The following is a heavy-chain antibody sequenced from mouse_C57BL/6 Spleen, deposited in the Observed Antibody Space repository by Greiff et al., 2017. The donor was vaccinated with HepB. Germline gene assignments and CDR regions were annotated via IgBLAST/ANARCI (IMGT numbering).Heavy chain of an antibody. V-gene: IGHV2-2*01. CDR2: IWSGGST. Sequence: VQGVESGPGLVQPSQSLSITCTVSGFSLTSYGVHWVRQSPGKGLEWLGVIWSGGSTDYNAAFISRLSISKDNSKSQVFFKMNSLQADDTAIYYCARGANWYYFDYWGQGTTLTVSS. J-gene: IGHJ2*01. CDR1: GFSLTSYG. CDR3: ARGANWYYFDY. D-gene: IGHD4-1*01.